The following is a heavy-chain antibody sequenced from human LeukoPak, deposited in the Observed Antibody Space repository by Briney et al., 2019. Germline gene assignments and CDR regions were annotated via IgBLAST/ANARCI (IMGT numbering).Heavy chain of an antibody. D-gene: IGHD3-22*01. CDR2: ISGSGGST. V-gene: IGHV3-23*01. J-gene: IGHJ4*02. CDR1: GFTFGTYA. CDR3: AKGSYYDSSGSFYFDY. Sequence: GGSLRLSCAASGFTFGTYAMTWVRQAPGKGLEWVSVISGSGGSTYYADSVKGRFTISRDNSKNTLYVQVNSLGTEDTAAYYCAKGSYYDSSGSFYFDYWGQGTLVTVSS.